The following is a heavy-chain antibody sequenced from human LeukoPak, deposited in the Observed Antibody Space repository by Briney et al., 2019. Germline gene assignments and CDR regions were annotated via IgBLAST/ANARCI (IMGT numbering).Heavy chain of an antibody. CDR2: IYTSGST. CDR3: ARDETRWLVSYGMDV. J-gene: IGHJ6*02. V-gene: IGHV4-4*07. D-gene: IGHD6-19*01. CDR1: GGSISSYY. Sequence: PSETLSLTCTVSGGSISSYYWSWIRQPAGKGLEWIGRIYTSGSTNYNPSLKGRVTMSVDTSKNQFSLKLSSVTAADTAVYYCARDETRWLVSYGMDVWGQGTTVTVSS.